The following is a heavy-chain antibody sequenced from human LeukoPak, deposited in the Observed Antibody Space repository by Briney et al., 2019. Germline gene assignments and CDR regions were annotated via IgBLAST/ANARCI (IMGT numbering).Heavy chain of an antibody. V-gene: IGHV4-34*01. J-gene: IGHJ4*02. D-gene: IGHD2-15*01. CDR1: GGSFSGYY. CDR3: ARGGAIVVVVAATPADFDY. CDR2: INHSGST. Sequence: SETLSLTCAVYGGSFSGYYWSWIRQPPGKGLEWNGEINHSGSTNYNPSLKSRVTISVDTSKNQFSLKLSSVTAADTAVYYCARGGAIVVVVAATPADFDYWGQGTLVTVSS.